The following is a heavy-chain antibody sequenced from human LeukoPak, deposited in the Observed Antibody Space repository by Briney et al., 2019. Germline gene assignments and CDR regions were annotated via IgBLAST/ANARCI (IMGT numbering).Heavy chain of an antibody. V-gene: IGHV3-23*01. Sequence: AGGSLRLSCAASGFTFSSYAMSWVRQAPGKGLEWVSAISGSGGSTYYADSVKGRSTISRDNSKNTLYLQMNSLRAEDTAVYYCAKDRVGIRGSYYSLYSYWGQGTLVTVSS. J-gene: IGHJ4*02. CDR1: GFTFSSYA. D-gene: IGHD1-26*01. CDR2: ISGSGGST. CDR3: AKDRVGIRGSYYSLYSY.